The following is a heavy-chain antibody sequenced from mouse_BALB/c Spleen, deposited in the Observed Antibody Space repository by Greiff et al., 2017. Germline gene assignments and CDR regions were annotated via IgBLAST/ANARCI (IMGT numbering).Heavy chain of an antibody. CDR3: ARYGGYDGAYYFDY. CDR1: GFTFSSFG. J-gene: IGHJ2*01. V-gene: IGHV5-17*02. Sequence: EVQGVESGGGLVQPGGSRKLSCAASGFTFSSFGMHWVRQAPEKGLEWVAYISSGSSTIYYADTVKGRFTISRDNPKNTLFLQMTSLRSEDTAMYYCARYGGYDGAYYFDYWGQGTTLTVSS. D-gene: IGHD2-2*01. CDR2: ISSGSSTI.